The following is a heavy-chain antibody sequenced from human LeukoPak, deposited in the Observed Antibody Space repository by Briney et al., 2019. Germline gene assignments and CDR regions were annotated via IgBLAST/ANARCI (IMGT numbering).Heavy chain of an antibody. CDR3: ARDPSGWCFDY. J-gene: IGHJ4*02. CDR2: IYYSGST. D-gene: IGHD6-19*01. CDR1: GGSFSGYY. Sequence: PSETLSLTCAVYGGSFSGYYWSWIRQPPGKGLEWIGSIYYSGSTYYNPSLKSRVTISVDTSKNQFSLKLSSVTAADTAVYYCARDPSGWCFDYWGQGTLVTVSS. V-gene: IGHV4-34*01.